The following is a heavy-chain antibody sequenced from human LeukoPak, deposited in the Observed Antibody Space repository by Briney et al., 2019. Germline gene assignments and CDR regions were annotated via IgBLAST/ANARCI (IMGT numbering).Heavy chain of an antibody. J-gene: IGHJ4*02. CDR3: ARALGGIAARLDY. CDR2: ISYDGSNK. V-gene: IGHV3-30-3*01. Sequence: GGSLRLSCAASGFTFSSYAMHWVRQAPGKGLEWVAVISYDGSNKYYADSVKGRFTISRDNSKNTLYLQMNSLSAEDTAIYYCARALGGIAARLDYWGQGTLVTVSS. CDR1: GFTFSSYA. D-gene: IGHD6-6*01.